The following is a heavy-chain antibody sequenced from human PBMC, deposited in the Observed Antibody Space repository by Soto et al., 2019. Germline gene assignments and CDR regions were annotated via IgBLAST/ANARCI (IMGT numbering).Heavy chain of an antibody. CDR1: GFIFSDHW. CDR2: INYDGSWT. CDR3: AREYRQSYASLRQSDALDV. V-gene: IGHV3-74*01. D-gene: IGHD2-2*01. Sequence: EVQLVESGGGLVQPGGSLTLSCTASGFIFSDHWMHWVRQGPGEGLVWVSRINYDGSWTYYADSVKGRSTISRDNAKNTLYLHLKSLRYEEAAVYYCAREYRQSYASLRQSDALDVWGEGTMVSVSS. J-gene: IGHJ3*01.